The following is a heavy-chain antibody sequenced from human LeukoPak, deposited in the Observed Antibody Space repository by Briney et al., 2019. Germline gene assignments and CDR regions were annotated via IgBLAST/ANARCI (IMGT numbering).Heavy chain of an antibody. CDR1: GFTFSNAW. CDR2: IKSKTDGGTT. CDR3: TTERCSSTSCYYYYYYGMDV. J-gene: IGHJ6*02. D-gene: IGHD2-2*01. Sequence: PGGSLRLSCAASGFTFSNAWMSWVRQAPGKGLEWVGRIKSKTDGGTTDYAAPVKGRFTISRDDSKNTLYLRMNSLKTEDTAVYYCTTERCSSTSCYYYYYYGMDVWGQGTTVTVSS. V-gene: IGHV3-15*01.